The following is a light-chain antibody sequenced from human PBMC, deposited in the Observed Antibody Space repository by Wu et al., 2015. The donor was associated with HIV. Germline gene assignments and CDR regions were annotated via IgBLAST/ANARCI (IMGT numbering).Light chain of an antibody. Sequence: EIVLTQSPATLSLSPGERVTLSCRASQSVSIYLAWYQQKPGQAPRLLIYDASNRATGIPARFSGSGSGTDFTLTISNLEPEDFAFYYCQQCSNWPLTFGGRDQG. J-gene: IGKJ4*01. CDR1: QSVSIY. V-gene: IGKV3-11*01. CDR3: QQCSNWPLT. CDR2: DAS.